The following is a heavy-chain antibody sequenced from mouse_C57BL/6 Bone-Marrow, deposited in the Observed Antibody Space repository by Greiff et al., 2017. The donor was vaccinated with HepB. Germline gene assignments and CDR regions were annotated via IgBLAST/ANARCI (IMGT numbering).Heavy chain of an antibody. CDR1: GFTFSSYA. J-gene: IGHJ1*03. Sequence: EVQGVESGEGLVKPGGSLKLSCAASGFTFSSYAMSWVRQTPEKRLEWVAYISSGGDYIYYADTVKGRFTISRDNARNTLYLQMSSLKSEDTAMYYCTRDFYYGSSYYYWYFDVWGTGTTVTVSS. CDR2: ISSGGDYI. V-gene: IGHV5-9-1*02. D-gene: IGHD1-1*01. CDR3: TRDFYYGSSYYYWYFDV.